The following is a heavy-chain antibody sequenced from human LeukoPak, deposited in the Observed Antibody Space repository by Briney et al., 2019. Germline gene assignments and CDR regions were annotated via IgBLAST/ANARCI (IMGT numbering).Heavy chain of an antibody. Sequence: ASVKVSCKASGYTFTSYYMHWVRQAPGQGLEWMGIINPSGGSTSYAQKFQGRVTMTRDTSTSTVYMEPSSLRSEDTAVYYCARVTVTRRDPFDIWGQGTMVTVSS. D-gene: IGHD4-17*01. CDR3: ARVTVTRRDPFDI. CDR1: GYTFTSYY. CDR2: INPSGGST. V-gene: IGHV1-46*01. J-gene: IGHJ3*02.